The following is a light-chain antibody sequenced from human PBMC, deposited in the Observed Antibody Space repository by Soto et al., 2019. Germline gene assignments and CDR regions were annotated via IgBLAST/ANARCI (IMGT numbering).Light chain of an antibody. CDR1: QDISND. V-gene: IGKV1-17*01. Sequence: DIHLTPSPSSLSASVGDTFPITSRPSQDISNDLGWFQVKPGKAPKSLIYAASRLQSGVPSRFSGSGSETEFSLTISSLEPEDFAVYYCQQHSNYSPGTFGQGTKVDIK. CDR3: QQHSNYSPGT. CDR2: AAS. J-gene: IGKJ1*01.